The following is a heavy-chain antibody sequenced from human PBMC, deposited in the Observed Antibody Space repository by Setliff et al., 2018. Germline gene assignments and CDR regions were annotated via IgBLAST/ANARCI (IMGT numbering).Heavy chain of an antibody. V-gene: IGHV4-38-2*02. Sequence: SETLSLTCTVSGGSISSHYWNWIRQPPGKGLEWIGSIYHSGSTYYNPSLKSRVTISVDTSKNQFSLKLSSVTAADTAVYYWARGGGYGSGGSFHNAPLDYWGQGMLVTVSS. J-gene: IGHJ4*02. CDR2: IYHSGST. CDR3: ARGGGYGSGGSFHNAPLDY. D-gene: IGHD3-10*01. CDR1: GGSISSHY.